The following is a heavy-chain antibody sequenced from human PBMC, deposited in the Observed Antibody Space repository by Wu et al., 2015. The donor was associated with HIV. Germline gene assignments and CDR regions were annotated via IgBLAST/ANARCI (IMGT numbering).Heavy chain of an antibody. CDR1: GYTFTGYY. D-gene: IGHD2-2*01. Sequence: QVQLVQSGAEVKKPGASVKVSCKASGYTFTGYYMHWVRQAPGQGLEWMGWINPNSGGTNYAQKFQGRVTMTRDTSISTAYMELSRLRSDDTAVYYCARDNYCSSTSCYNCFDPWAREPWSPSP. J-gene: IGHJ5*02. CDR3: ARDNYCSSTSCYNCFDP. V-gene: IGHV1-2*02. CDR2: INPNSGGT.